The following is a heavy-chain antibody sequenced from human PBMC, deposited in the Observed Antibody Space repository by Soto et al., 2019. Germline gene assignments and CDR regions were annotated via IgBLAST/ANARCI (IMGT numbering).Heavy chain of an antibody. CDR2: ISGSGGST. V-gene: IGHV3-23*01. CDR3: AKYFRTEYYDFWSAFDY. D-gene: IGHD3-3*01. Sequence: GGSLRLSCAASGFTFSSYAMSWVRQAPGKGLEWVSAISGSGGSTYYPDSVKGRFTISRDNSKNTLYLQMNSLRAEDTAVYYCAKYFRTEYYDFWSAFDYWGQGTLVTVSS. J-gene: IGHJ4*02. CDR1: GFTFSSYA.